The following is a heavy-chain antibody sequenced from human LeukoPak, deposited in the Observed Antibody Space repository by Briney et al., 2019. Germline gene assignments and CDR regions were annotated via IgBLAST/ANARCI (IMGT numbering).Heavy chain of an antibody. CDR2: INPNSGGT. Sequence: ASVKVSCKASGYTFTGYYMHWVRQAPGQGLEWMGWINPNSGGTNYAQTFQGRVTMNRDTSISTAYMELSRLRSDDTAVYYCARDHYYDSSLSSDYWGQGTLVTVSS. CDR3: ARDHYYDSSLSSDY. CDR1: GYTFTGYY. V-gene: IGHV1-2*02. J-gene: IGHJ4*02. D-gene: IGHD3-22*01.